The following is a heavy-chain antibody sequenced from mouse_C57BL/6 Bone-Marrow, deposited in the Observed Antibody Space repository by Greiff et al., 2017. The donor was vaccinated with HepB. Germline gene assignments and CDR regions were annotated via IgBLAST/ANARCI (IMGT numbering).Heavy chain of an antibody. CDR3: ARRGYGSLYAMDY. CDR1: GYTFTSYW. V-gene: IGHV1-69*01. CDR2: IDPSDSYT. Sequence: QVQLQQPGAELVMPGASVKLSCKASGYTFTSYWMHWVKQRPGQGLEWIGEIDPSDSYTNYNQKFKGKATLTVDKSSSTAYMQLSSLTSEDSAVYYCARRGYGSLYAMDYWGQGTSVTVSS. D-gene: IGHD1-1*01. J-gene: IGHJ4*01.